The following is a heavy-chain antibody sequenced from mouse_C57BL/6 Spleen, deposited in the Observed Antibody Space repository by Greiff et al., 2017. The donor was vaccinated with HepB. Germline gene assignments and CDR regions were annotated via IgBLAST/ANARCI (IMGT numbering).Heavy chain of an antibody. J-gene: IGHJ3*01. D-gene: IGHD3-3*01. V-gene: IGHV5-17*01. Sequence: EVQRVESGGGLVKPGGSLKLSCAASGFTFSDYGMHWVRQAPEKGLEWVAYISSGSSTIYYADTVKGRFTISRDNAKNTLFLQMTSLRSEDTAMYYCAREGLRTWFAYWGQGTLVTVSA. CDR1: GFTFSDYG. CDR3: AREGLRTWFAY. CDR2: ISSGSSTI.